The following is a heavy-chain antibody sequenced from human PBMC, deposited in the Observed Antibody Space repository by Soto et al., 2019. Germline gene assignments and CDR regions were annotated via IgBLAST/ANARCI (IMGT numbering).Heavy chain of an antibody. D-gene: IGHD2-2*01. J-gene: IGHJ4*02. CDR3: ARGPSSLPRFDY. CDR1: ECTLGSYE. V-gene: IGHV3-30-3*01. Sequence: SECTLGSYEMEWVRQAPGKGLEWVAVISFDGSNKYYADSVKGRFTISRDNSKNTLYLQMNSLRAEDTAVYFCARGPSSLPRFDYWGQGTLVTVS. CDR2: ISFDGSNK.